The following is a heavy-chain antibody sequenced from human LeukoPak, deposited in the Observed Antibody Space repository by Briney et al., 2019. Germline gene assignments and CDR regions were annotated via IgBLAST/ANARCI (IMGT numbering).Heavy chain of an antibody. D-gene: IGHD6-19*01. Sequence: GGSLRLSCAVSRFSVSSFGMSWVRQAPGKGLEWISAISLNGETTWYADSVKGRFTISRDNSKNTLYLQLTSLRAEDTAVYCCAQGFSSGWYPYWGQGSLVSVSS. CDR3: AQGFSSGWYPY. V-gene: IGHV3-23*01. CDR2: ISLNGETT. J-gene: IGHJ4*02. CDR1: RFSVSSFG.